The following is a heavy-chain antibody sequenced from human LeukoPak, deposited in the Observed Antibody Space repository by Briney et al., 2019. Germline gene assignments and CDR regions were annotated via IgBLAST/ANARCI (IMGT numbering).Heavy chain of an antibody. CDR2: FDPEDGET. V-gene: IGHV1-24*01. CDR1: GYTLTELS. CDR3: ARTYSSSDEFDY. D-gene: IGHD6-13*01. Sequence: ASVKVSCKVSGYTLTELSMHWVRQAPGKGLEWMGGFDPEDGETTYAQKFQGRVAMTRDTSTSRVYMEVSSLRSEDTAVYYCARTYSSSDEFDYWGQGTLVTVSS. J-gene: IGHJ4*02.